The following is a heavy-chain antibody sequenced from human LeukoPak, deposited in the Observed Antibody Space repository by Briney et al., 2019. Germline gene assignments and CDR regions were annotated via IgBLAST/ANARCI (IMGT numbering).Heavy chain of an antibody. D-gene: IGHD6-13*01. V-gene: IGHV3-21*01. Sequence: GGSLRLSCAASGFTFSSYSMNWVRQAPGKGLEWVSSISSSSSYIYYADSVKGRFTISRDNAKNSLYLQMNSLRAEDTAVYYCARDPRTGYSSSWYEDYWGQGTLVTVSS. CDR1: GFTFSSYS. J-gene: IGHJ4*02. CDR2: ISSSSSYI. CDR3: ARDPRTGYSSSWYEDY.